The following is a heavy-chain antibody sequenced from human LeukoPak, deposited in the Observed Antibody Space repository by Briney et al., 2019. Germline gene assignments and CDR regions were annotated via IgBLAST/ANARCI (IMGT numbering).Heavy chain of an antibody. CDR1: GFTFSSYG. J-gene: IGHJ5*02. Sequence: GGSLRLSCVASGFTFSSYGIHWVRQAPGKGLEWVAFISYDGSNKYYADSVKGRFTISRDNSKNTLYLQMNSLRAEDTAVYYCAREGWFDPWGQGTLVTVSS. CDR3: AREGWFDP. CDR2: ISYDGSNK. V-gene: IGHV3-33*05.